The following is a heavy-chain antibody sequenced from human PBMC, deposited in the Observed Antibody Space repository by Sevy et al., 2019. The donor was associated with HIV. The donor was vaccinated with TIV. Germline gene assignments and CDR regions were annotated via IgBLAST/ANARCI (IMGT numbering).Heavy chain of an antibody. CDR1: GFALTSYT. D-gene: IGHD2-21*02. J-gene: IGHJ5*02. V-gene: IGHV3-23*01. CDR2: ISATGGST. CDR3: ARDLGAYCGGDCYFGRFDP. Sequence: GGSLRLSCAASGFALTSYTMNWVSQAPGKGLEWVASISATGGSTYYADSVKGRFTISRDVSKGTLYLQMNSLTAEDTAVYYCARDLGAYCGGDCYFGRFDPWGQGTLVTVSS.